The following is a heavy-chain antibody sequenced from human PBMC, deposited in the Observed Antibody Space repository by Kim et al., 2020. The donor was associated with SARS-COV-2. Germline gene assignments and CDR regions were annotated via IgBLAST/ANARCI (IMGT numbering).Heavy chain of an antibody. Sequence: GGSLRLSCAASGFTFSSYAMHWVRQAPGKGLEWVAVISYDGSNKYYADSVKGRFTISRDNSKNTLYLQMNSLRAEDTAVYYCARVDSSSSGMDVWPRDHGHRLL. V-gene: IGHV3-30-3*01. J-gene: IGHJ6*02. D-gene: IGHD6-6*01. CDR2: ISYDGSNK. CDR1: GFTFSSYA. CDR3: ARVDSSSSGMDV.